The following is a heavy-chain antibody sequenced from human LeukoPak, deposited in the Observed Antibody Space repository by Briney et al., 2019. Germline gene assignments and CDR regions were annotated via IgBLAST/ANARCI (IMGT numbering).Heavy chain of an antibody. V-gene: IGHV3-30*18. Sequence: GGSLRLSCAASGFTLSSYGMHWVRQAPGKGLEWVAVISYDGSNKYYADSVKGRFTISRDNSKNTLYLQMNSLRAEDTAVYYCAKTGAGYGYFDYWGQGTLVTVSS. CDR2: ISYDGSNK. CDR1: GFTLSSYG. CDR3: AKTGAGYGYFDY. D-gene: IGHD5-18*01. J-gene: IGHJ4*02.